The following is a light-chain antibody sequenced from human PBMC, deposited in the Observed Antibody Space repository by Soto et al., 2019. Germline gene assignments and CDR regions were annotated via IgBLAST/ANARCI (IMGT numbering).Light chain of an antibody. Sequence: QSVLTQPPSVSGAPGQRVTISCTGSSSNIGAGYDVHWYQQLPGTAPKLLIYGNSNRPSGVPDRFSGSKSGASASLATTGLQAEPEADYSPQSYDSRLSGSGVFGTGPKFNV. CDR1: SSNIGAGYD. J-gene: IGLJ1*01. CDR3: QSYDSRLSGSGV. CDR2: GNS. V-gene: IGLV1-40*01.